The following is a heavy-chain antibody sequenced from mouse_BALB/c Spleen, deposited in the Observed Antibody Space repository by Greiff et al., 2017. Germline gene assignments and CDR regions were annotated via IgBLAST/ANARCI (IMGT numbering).Heavy chain of an antibody. J-gene: IGHJ3*01. Sequence: EVKLVESGPGLVKPSQSLSLTCTVTGYSITSDYAWNWIRQFPGNQLEWMGYISYSGSTSYNPSLKSRISITRDTSKNQFFLQLNSVTTEDTATYYCARGIAYWGQGTLVTVSA. CDR1: GYSITSDYA. V-gene: IGHV3-2*02. CDR2: ISYSGST. CDR3: ARGIAY.